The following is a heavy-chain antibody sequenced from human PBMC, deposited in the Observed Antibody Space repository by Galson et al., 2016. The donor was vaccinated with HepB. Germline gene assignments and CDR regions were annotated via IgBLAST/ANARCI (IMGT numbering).Heavy chain of an antibody. CDR3: ARKFGNSGYADY. J-gene: IGHJ4*01. Sequence: SLRLSCAVSGYLFSAHGMHWVRQAPGKGLEWVAIISFDGKSKNYVDYVKGRFTISRDNSKNTLYLEMNSLRAEDTAVYYCARKFGNSGYADYRGQGALVTVSS. CDR1: GYLFSAHG. V-gene: IGHV3-30*03. CDR2: ISFDGKSK. D-gene: IGHD3-22*01.